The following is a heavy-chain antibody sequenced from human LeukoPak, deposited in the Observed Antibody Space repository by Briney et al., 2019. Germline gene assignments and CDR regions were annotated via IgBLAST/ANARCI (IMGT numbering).Heavy chain of an antibody. CDR3: AKDLSSYYYDSSGYYYGWNYYYGMDV. CDR2: ISYDGSNK. Sequence: PGRSLRLSCAASGFTFSSYAMHWVRQAPGKGLEWVAVISYDGSNKYYADSVKGRFTISRDNSKNTLYLQTNSLRAEDTAVYYCAKDLSSYYYDSSGYYYGWNYYYGMDVWGQGTTVTVSS. CDR1: GFTFSSYA. J-gene: IGHJ6*02. D-gene: IGHD3-22*01. V-gene: IGHV3-30-3*01.